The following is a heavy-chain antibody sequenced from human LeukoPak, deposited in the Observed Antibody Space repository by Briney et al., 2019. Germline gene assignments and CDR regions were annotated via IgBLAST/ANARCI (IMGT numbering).Heavy chain of an antibody. J-gene: IGHJ6*03. V-gene: IGHV3-7*01. D-gene: IGHD3-10*01. CDR1: GFTFSSYW. CDR2: IKQDGSEK. CDR3: ARIRFGESYAPKSYYYYYMDV. Sequence: GGSLRLSCAASGFTFSSYWVSWVRQAPGKGLEWVANIKQDGSEKYYVDSVKGRFTISRDNAKNSLYLQMNRLRVEDTAVYYCARIRFGESYAPKSYYYYYMDVWGIGTTVTISS.